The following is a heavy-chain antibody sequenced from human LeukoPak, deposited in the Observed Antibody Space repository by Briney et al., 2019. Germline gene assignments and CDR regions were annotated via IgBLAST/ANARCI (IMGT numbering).Heavy chain of an antibody. D-gene: IGHD1-26*01. CDR3: AREKFGTYVPDY. V-gene: IGHV3-30-3*01. Sequence: PGRSLRLSCAASGFTFSSYAMHWARQAPGKGLKWVTLISNDGSNTYYADSVKGRFTISRDNSKNTLYLQMNSLRAEDTAVYYCAREKFGTYVPDYWGQGILVTVSS. CDR1: GFTFSSYA. CDR2: ISNDGSNT. J-gene: IGHJ4*02.